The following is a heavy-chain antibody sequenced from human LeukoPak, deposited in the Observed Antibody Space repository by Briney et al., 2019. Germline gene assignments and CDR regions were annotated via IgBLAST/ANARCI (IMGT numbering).Heavy chain of an antibody. CDR1: GGTFSSYA. D-gene: IGHD3-9*01. CDR2: IIPIFGIA. CDR3: ARSILTGYYPGGYYFDY. Sequence: ASVKVSCKASGGTFSSYAISWVRQAPGQGLEWMGRIIPIFGIANYAQKFQGRVTMTTDTSTSTAYMELRSLRSDDTAVYYCARSILTGYYPGGYYFDYWGQGTLVTVSS. J-gene: IGHJ4*02. V-gene: IGHV1-69*04.